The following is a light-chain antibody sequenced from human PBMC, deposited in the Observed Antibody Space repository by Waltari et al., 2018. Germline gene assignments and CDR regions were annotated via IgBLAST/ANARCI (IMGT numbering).Light chain of an antibody. CDR2: EDN. V-gene: IGLV3-1*01. Sequence: WYQQRPGQSPVLVTDEDNRRPSGIPERFSGSNSGNTATLTISGTQAMDEADYYCQAWDSSTALVFGGGTKLTVL. J-gene: IGLJ3*02. CDR3: QAWDSSTALV.